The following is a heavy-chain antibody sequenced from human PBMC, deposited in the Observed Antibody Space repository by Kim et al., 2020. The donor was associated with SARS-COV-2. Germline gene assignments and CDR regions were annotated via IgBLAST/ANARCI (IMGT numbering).Heavy chain of an antibody. CDR3: VKDGGYSSGLTFGY. V-gene: IGHV3-64D*09. D-gene: IGHD6-19*01. Sequence: ADSVKGRFTISRDNSKNTLYLQMSMLRAEDTAVYYCVKDGGYSSGLTFGYWGQGTLVTVSS. J-gene: IGHJ4*02.